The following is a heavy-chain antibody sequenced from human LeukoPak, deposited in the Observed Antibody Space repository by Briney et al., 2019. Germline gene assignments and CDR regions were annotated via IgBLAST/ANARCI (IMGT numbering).Heavy chain of an antibody. D-gene: IGHD5-24*01. CDR1: GFTFSSYS. Sequence: GGSLRLSCSPTGFTFSSYSMNWVRQAPGKGLEWVSSISSSSSYIYYADSVKGRFTISRDNAKNSLYLQMNSLRAEDTAVYYCARDGGHIVEMATIIGYYFDYWGQGTLVTVSS. CDR2: ISSSSSYI. V-gene: IGHV3-21*01. CDR3: ARDGGHIVEMATIIGYYFDY. J-gene: IGHJ4*02.